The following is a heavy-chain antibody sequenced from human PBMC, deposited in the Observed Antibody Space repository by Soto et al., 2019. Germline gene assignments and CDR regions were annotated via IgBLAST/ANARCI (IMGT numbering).Heavy chain of an antibody. CDR1: GFTFSSYA. V-gene: IGHV3-23*01. D-gene: IGHD6-19*01. Sequence: EVQLLESGGGLVQPGGSLRPSCAPSGFTFSSYAMNWVRQAPGKGLEWVAAITLSGGTRYYTDSVKGRFTISRDNSKNTLYLQMNSLRAEDTAIYYCAKGPLGAVAGTERYFDSWGQGTLVTVSS. CDR2: ITLSGGTR. CDR3: AKGPLGAVAGTERYFDS. J-gene: IGHJ4*02.